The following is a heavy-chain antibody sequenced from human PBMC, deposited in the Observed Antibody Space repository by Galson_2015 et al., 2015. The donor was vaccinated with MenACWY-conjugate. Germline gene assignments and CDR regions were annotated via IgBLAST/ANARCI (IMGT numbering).Heavy chain of an antibody. D-gene: IGHD3-22*01. V-gene: IGHV3-21*01. Sequence: SLRLSCAAAGFKFSLYSMNWVRQAPGKGLEWVSSISSGSSYIYYADPVKGRFTISRDNANNSLHLQLNSLRVEDTALYYCARGKGSGSFPYYFDYWGQGVMVAVSS. J-gene: IGHJ4*02. CDR3: ARGKGSGSFPYYFDY. CDR2: ISSGSSYI. CDR1: GFKFSLYS.